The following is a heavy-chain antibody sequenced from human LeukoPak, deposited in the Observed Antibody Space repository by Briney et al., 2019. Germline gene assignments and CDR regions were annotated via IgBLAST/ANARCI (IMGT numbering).Heavy chain of an antibody. J-gene: IGHJ4*02. CDR1: GYTFTSYD. CDR3: ARRASPRRITMVRGVNLYYFDY. D-gene: IGHD3-10*01. V-gene: IGHV1-8*01. Sequence: ASVKVSCKASGYTFTSYDINWVRQATGQGLEWMGWMNPNSGNTGYAQKFQGRVTMTRNTSISTAYMELSSLRSEDTAVYYCARRASPRRITMVRGVNLYYFDYRGQGTLVTVSS. CDR2: MNPNSGNT.